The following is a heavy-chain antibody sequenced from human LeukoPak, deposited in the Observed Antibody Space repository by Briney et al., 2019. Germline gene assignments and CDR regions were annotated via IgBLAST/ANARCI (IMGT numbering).Heavy chain of an antibody. CDR3: ARPIYSSSWDAFNI. J-gene: IGHJ3*02. CDR2: INQDGSKV. Sequence: GSLRLSCAASGFTFSSYAMSWVRQAPGKGLECVANINQDGSKVYYVDSVKGRFTISRDKAKKSLYLQMNSLRAEDTAVYYCARPIYSSSWDAFNIWGQGTMVTVSS. CDR1: GFTFSSYA. D-gene: IGHD6-13*01. V-gene: IGHV3-7*01.